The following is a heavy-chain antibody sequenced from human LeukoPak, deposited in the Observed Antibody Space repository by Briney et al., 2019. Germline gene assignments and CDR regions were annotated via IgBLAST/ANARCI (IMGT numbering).Heavy chain of an antibody. D-gene: IGHD2-2*01. Sequence: ASVNVSCKASGYTFTSYYMHWVRQAPGQGLEWMGIINPSGGSTSYAQKFQGRVTMTRDMSTSTVYMELSSLRSEDTAVYYCAREGYCSSTSCSGMDVWGKGTTVTVSS. V-gene: IGHV1-46*01. J-gene: IGHJ6*04. CDR2: INPSGGST. CDR3: AREGYCSSTSCSGMDV. CDR1: GYTFTSYY.